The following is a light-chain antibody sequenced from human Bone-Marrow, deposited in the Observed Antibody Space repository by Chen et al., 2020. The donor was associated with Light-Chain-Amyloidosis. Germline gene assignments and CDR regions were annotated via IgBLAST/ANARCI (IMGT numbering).Light chain of an antibody. CDR3: SSYTITNTLV. V-gene: IGLV2-14*01. CDR2: EVT. Sequence: QSALTHPSSVSGSPGQSITISCTGTSSDVGGDNHVSWYQQHPDKAPKLMIYEVTNRPSWVPDRSSGSKSDNTASLTISGLQTEDEADYFCSSYTITNTLVFGSGTRVTVL. CDR1: SSDVGGDNH. J-gene: IGLJ1*01.